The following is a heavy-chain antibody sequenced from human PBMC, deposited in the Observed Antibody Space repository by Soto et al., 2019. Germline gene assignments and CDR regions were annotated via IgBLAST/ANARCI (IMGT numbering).Heavy chain of an antibody. CDR1: GYSFTSYW. CDR3: ARQKHNVDTVDFDY. Sequence: GESVKISCKGSGYSFTSYWISWVRQMPGKGLEWMGRIDPSDSYTNYSPSFQGHVTISADKSISTAYLQWSSLKASDTAMYYCARQKHNVDTVDFDYWGQGTLVTVSS. V-gene: IGHV5-10-1*01. CDR2: IDPSDSYT. D-gene: IGHD5-18*01. J-gene: IGHJ4*02.